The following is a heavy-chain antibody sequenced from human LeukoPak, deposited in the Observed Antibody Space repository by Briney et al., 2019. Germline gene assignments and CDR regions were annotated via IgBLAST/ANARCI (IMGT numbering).Heavy chain of an antibody. Sequence: ASVKVSCKASGGTFSSYAISWVRQAPGQGLEWMGGIIPIFGTPNYAQKFQGRVTITTDESTSTAYMELSSLRSEDTAVYYCARVAIAAAGTMDVWGKGTTVTVSS. D-gene: IGHD6-13*01. CDR1: GGTFSSYA. CDR2: IIPIFGTP. J-gene: IGHJ6*03. V-gene: IGHV1-69*05. CDR3: ARVAIAAAGTMDV.